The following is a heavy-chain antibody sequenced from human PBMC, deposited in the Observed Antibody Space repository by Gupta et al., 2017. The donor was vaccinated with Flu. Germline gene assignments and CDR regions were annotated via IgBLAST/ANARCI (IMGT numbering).Heavy chain of an antibody. D-gene: IGHD4-17*01. CDR2: INRDGSVI. Sequence: EVQLVESGGGLVQPGGSLRLSCGASGFTLSAYWMSWVRQAPGKGPELVANINRDGSVINYMDFVRGRFTISRDNAKNAVYFQMNSLRVDDTAVYYCARDVGSRDYDSWGQGTLVTVSS. CDR1: GFTLSAYW. V-gene: IGHV3-7*01. CDR3: ARDVGSRDYDS. J-gene: IGHJ5*01.